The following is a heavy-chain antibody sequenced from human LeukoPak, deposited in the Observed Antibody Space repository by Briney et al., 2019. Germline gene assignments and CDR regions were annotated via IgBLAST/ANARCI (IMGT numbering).Heavy chain of an antibody. D-gene: IGHD6-13*01. Sequence: PGGSLRLSCAASGFSFSKYGMHWVRQAPGKGLEWVAVIWYDGSNKYYADSVKGRVTISRDNSKNTLYLQMNSLRAEDTAVYYCAKVHSSSWYPSGEFDYWGQGTLVTVSS. J-gene: IGHJ4*02. CDR3: AKVHSSSWYPSGEFDY. CDR1: GFSFSKYG. V-gene: IGHV3-33*06. CDR2: IWYDGSNK.